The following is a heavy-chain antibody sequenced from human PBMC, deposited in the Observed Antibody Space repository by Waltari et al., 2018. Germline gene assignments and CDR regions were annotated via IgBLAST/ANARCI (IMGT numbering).Heavy chain of an antibody. CDR1: GASIKTSS. V-gene: IGHV4-59*01. Sequence: QVQLQESGPGLVKPSETLSPSCSVFGASIKTSSWNWIRQPPGEGLQWVANIFYSGTTHYNPSLKNRVTISLDTSKNEVSLSLTSVTAADTAVYYCARLAISGHFDYWGQGVLVTVSS. CDR2: IFYSGTT. CDR3: ARLAISGHFDY. J-gene: IGHJ4*02.